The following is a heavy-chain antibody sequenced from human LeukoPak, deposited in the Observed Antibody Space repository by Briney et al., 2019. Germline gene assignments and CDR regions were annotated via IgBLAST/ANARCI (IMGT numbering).Heavy chain of an antibody. CDR1: GYTFTGYY. CDR2: INSNSGGT. D-gene: IGHD3-10*01. J-gene: IGHJ4*02. Sequence: GASVKVSCKASGYTFTGYYMHWVRQAPGQGLEWMGWINSNSGGTSYAQQFQGRVTMTRDTSISTAYMELSRLTSDDTAVYYCVREDGTGGSASYNFFDYWGQGTLVTVSS. V-gene: IGHV1-2*02. CDR3: VREDGTGGSASYNFFDY.